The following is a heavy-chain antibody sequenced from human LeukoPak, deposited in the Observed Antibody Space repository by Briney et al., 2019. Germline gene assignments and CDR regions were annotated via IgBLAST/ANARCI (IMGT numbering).Heavy chain of an antibody. Sequence: GGSLRLSCAASGFTFDDYGMSWVRQVPGKGLEWVSSINWRGDSTAYADSVKGRFTISRDSAKNSLYLQMNSLRAEDTALYYCARKASWDGGHFDYWGQGTLVTVSS. V-gene: IGHV3-20*04. J-gene: IGHJ4*02. CDR1: GFTFDDYG. CDR2: INWRGDST. CDR3: ARKASWDGGHFDY. D-gene: IGHD1-26*01.